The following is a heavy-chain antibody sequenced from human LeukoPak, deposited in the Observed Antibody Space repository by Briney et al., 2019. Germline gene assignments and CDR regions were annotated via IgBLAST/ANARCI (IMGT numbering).Heavy chain of an antibody. CDR3: AREPRRGYCSGGSCYPHDY. CDR1: GGTFSSYA. CDR2: IIPIFGTA. Sequence: GASVKVSCKASGGTFSSYAISWVRQAPGQGLEWMGGIIPIFGTANYAQKFQGRVTITADKSTSTAYMELSSLRSEDTAVYYCAREPRRGYCSGGSCYPHDYWGQGTLVIVSS. D-gene: IGHD2-15*01. V-gene: IGHV1-69*06. J-gene: IGHJ4*02.